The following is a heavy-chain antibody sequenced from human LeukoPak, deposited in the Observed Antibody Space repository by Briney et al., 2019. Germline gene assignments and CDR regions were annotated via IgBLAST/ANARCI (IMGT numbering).Heavy chain of an antibody. CDR1: GFTFSSYW. Sequence: GGSLRLSCAASGFTFSSYWMHWVRQAPGKGLVWVSRINSDGSSTSYADSVKGRFTISRDNAKNSLYLQMNSLRAEDTAVYYCARDAGFIWGSYRSGPFDYWGQGTLVTVSS. J-gene: IGHJ4*02. V-gene: IGHV3-74*01. D-gene: IGHD3-16*02. CDR3: ARDAGFIWGSYRSGPFDY. CDR2: INSDGSST.